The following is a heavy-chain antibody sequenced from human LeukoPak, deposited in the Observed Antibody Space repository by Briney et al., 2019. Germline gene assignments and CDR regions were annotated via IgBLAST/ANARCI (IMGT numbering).Heavy chain of an antibody. V-gene: IGHV1-18*01. CDR1: GYTFTSYG. CDR3: ARESIATSYYYYGMDV. CDR2: ISAYNGNT. J-gene: IGHJ6*04. Sequence: EASVKVSCKASGYTFTSYGISWVRQAPGQGLEWMGWISAYNGNTNYAQKLQGRVTMTTDTSTSTAYMELRSLRSDDTAVYYCARESIATSYYYYGMDVWGKGTTVTVSS. D-gene: IGHD2-21*01.